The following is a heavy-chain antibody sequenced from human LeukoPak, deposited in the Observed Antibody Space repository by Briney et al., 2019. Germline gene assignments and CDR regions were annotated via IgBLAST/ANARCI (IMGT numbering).Heavy chain of an antibody. D-gene: IGHD4-17*01. Sequence: PGGSLRLSCTPSGFIFSDFYMSWLRQAPAKGLEWVSCISSSGFTIYYADSLKDRFSISRDNAKKSLSLQMDSLRVEDTAVYYCAREVTMLTSDYSFDLWGRGTLVTVSS. J-gene: IGHJ2*01. CDR1: GFIFSDFY. CDR2: ISSSGFTI. CDR3: AREVTMLTSDYSFDL. V-gene: IGHV3-11*04.